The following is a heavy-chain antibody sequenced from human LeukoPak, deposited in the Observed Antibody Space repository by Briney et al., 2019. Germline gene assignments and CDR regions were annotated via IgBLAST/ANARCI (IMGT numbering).Heavy chain of an antibody. CDR2: IRDDGRNE. D-gene: IGHD3-10*01. Sequence: GGSLRLSCVASGITFSSYGMHWVRQAPGKGLEWVAFIRDDGRNEFYAESVKGRFIISRDNSKNTLYLQMNSLRAEDTAVYYCARDRGSNWFDPWGQGTLVTVSS. CDR1: GITFSSYG. J-gene: IGHJ5*02. V-gene: IGHV3-30*02. CDR3: ARDRGSNWFDP.